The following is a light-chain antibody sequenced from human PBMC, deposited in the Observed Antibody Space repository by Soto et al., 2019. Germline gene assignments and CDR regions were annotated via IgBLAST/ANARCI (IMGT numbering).Light chain of an antibody. CDR1: QSVSSSQ. J-gene: IGKJ5*01. Sequence: EIVLKQSPGPLSVSPGESATLSCRARQSVSSSQLAWYQQKPGQPPRLLIYGISSRATGIPDRFSGSGSGTDFSLTISRLEPEDYAVYYCQQYDVSPPITFGQGTRLEIK. CDR2: GIS. CDR3: QQYDVSPPIT. V-gene: IGKV3-20*01.